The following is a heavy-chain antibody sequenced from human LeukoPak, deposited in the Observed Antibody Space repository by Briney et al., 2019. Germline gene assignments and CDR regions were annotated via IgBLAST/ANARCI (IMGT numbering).Heavy chain of an antibody. CDR3: ARDLDNYDYVWGSYRTSDAFDI. CDR1: GYTFTTYA. D-gene: IGHD3-16*02. J-gene: IGHJ3*02. V-gene: IGHV1-18*01. CDR2: ITASNGYT. Sequence: ASVKVSCKASGYTFTTYAFTWVRQAPGQGLEWMGWITASNGYTNYAQKLQGRVTMTTDTSTSTAYMELRSLRSDDTAVYYCARDLDNYDYVWGSYRTSDAFDIWGQGTMVTVSS.